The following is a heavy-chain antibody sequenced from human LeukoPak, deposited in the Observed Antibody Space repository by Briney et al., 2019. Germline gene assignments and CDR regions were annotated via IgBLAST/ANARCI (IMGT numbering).Heavy chain of an antibody. Sequence: PGGSLRLSCAASGFTFSDYYMSWIRQAPGKGLEWVSYISSSGSTIFFTDSVKGRFTISRYNAKNSLYLQMNSLRAEDTAVYYCARSTVLGKNHDYWGQGTLVTVSS. V-gene: IGHV3-11*01. D-gene: IGHD1-14*01. J-gene: IGHJ4*02. CDR1: GFTFSDYY. CDR2: ISSSGSTI. CDR3: ARSTVLGKNHDY.